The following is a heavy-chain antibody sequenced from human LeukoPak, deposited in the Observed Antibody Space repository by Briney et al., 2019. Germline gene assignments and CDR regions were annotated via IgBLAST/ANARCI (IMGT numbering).Heavy chain of an antibody. CDR3: ARGYSSSWYYFDY. Sequence: TPSETLSLTCTVSGGSISSYYWSWIRQPPGKGLEWIGYIYYSGSTNYNPSLKSRVTISVDTSKNQFSLKLSSVTAADTAVYYCARGYSSSWYYFDYWGQGTLVTVSS. CDR1: GGSISSYY. CDR2: IYYSGST. D-gene: IGHD6-13*01. V-gene: IGHV4-59*01. J-gene: IGHJ4*02.